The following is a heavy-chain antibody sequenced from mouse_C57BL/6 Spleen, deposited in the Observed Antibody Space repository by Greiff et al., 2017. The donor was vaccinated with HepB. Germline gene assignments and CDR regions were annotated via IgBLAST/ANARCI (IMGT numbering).Heavy chain of an antibody. V-gene: IGHV1-55*01. CDR2: IYPGSGST. CDR3: ARTDEDEYYFDY. Sequence: QVQLQQPGAELVKPGASVKMSCKASGYTFTSYWITWVKQRPGQGLEWIGDIYPGSGSTNYNEKFKSKATLTVDTSSSTAYMQLSSLTSEDSAVYYCARTDEDEYYFDYWGQGTTLTVSS. J-gene: IGHJ2*01. CDR1: GYTFTSYW.